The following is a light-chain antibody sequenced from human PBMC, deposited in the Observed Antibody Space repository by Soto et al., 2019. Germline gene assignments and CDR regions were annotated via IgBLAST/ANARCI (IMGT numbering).Light chain of an antibody. V-gene: IGKV3-20*01. CDR3: QQYVSKTT. Sequence: EMVLTQSPGTLSLSLGERATLSCRASQSLRTNSLAWYQQKPGQAPRLLISGVYSRAAGIPDRFSGSGSGTDFTLTISRLEPEDFAVYYCQQYVSKTTFGPGTKVDIK. CDR2: GVY. J-gene: IGKJ3*01. CDR1: QSLRTNS.